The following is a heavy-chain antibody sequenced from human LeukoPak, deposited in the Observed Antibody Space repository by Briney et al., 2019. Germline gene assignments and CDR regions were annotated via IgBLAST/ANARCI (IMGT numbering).Heavy chain of an antibody. D-gene: IGHD2-15*01. V-gene: IGHV7-4-1*02. CDR3: ARLRGPNCSGGSCYDY. Sequence: ASVKVSCKASGYTFTLYPINWVRQAPGQGLEWMGWINTNTGNPTYAQGFTGRFVFSLDTSVSTAYLQISSLKAEDTAVYYCARLRGPNCSGGSCYDYWGQGTLVTVSS. CDR2: INTNTGNP. CDR1: GYTFTLYP. J-gene: IGHJ4*02.